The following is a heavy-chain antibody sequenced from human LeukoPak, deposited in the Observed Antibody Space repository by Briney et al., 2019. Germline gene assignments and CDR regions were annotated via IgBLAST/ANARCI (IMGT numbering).Heavy chain of an antibody. V-gene: IGHV3-66*01. D-gene: IGHD6-6*01. CDR2: IYTGGTT. CDR1: GFTVTSNH. CDR3: ARDSSSYYFDY. Sequence: PGGSLRLSCAASGFTVTSNHMNWVRQAPGKGLEWVSIIYTGGTTHYADSLKDRFTISRDDSINTLYLQMNSLRAEDTAVYYCARDSSSYYFDYWGQGTLVIVSS. J-gene: IGHJ4*02.